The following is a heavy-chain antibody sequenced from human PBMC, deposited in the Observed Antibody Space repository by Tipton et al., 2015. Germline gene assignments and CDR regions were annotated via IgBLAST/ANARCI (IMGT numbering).Heavy chain of an antibody. CDR1: GASINSNNW. Sequence: TLSLTCDVSGASINSNNWWSWVRQPPGKGLEWIGEVYHGGTTNYNPSLVSRVTMSLDTSKNQFSLSMTSVTAADTAVYYCTRGRGSPIFGVVIGWYFDYWGQGSLVTVSS. J-gene: IGHJ4*02. CDR3: TRGRGSPIFGVVIGWYFDY. V-gene: IGHV4-4*02. D-gene: IGHD3-3*01. CDR2: VYHGGTT.